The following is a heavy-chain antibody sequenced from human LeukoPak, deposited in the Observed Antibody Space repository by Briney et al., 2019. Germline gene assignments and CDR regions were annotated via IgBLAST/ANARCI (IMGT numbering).Heavy chain of an antibody. CDR2: MNPNSGNT. Sequence: ASVKVSCKASGYTFTGYYMHWVRQAPGQGLEWMGWMNPNSGNTGYAQKFQGRVTITRNTSISTAYMELSSLRSEDTAVYYCARAYGDYAGGPWFDPWGQGTLVTVSS. CDR3: ARAYGDYAGGPWFDP. CDR1: GYTFTGYY. J-gene: IGHJ5*02. D-gene: IGHD4-17*01. V-gene: IGHV1-8*03.